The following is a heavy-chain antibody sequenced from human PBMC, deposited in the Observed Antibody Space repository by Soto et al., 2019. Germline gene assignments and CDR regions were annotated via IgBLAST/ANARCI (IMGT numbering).Heavy chain of an antibody. CDR2: MWYDGSNK. Sequence: QVQLVESGGGVVQPGRSLRLSCAASGFTFSSYGMHWVRQAPGKGLEWVAVMWYDGSNKYYADSVKGRFTISRDNSKNTLYLQMNSLRAEDTAVYYCAREFHDYSGPGALSGYWGQGTLVTVSS. V-gene: IGHV3-33*01. D-gene: IGHD4-4*01. CDR1: GFTFSSYG. CDR3: AREFHDYSGPGALSGY. J-gene: IGHJ4*02.